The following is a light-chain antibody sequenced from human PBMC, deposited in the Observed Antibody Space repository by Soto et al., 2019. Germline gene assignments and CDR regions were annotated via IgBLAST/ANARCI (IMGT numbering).Light chain of an antibody. Sequence: TVFTQSPGTLSLSPGERATLSCSASQSVSSSSLAWYQQRPGQAPRLLIYGTSSRATGIPDRFSGSGSGTDFTLTISRLEPEDFAVYFCQRYGSSPLITFGQGTRLEIK. CDR1: QSVSSSS. V-gene: IGKV3-20*01. CDR2: GTS. J-gene: IGKJ5*01. CDR3: QRYGSSPLIT.